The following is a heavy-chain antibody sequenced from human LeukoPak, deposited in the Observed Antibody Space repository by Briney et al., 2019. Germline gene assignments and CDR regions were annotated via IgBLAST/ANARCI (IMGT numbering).Heavy chain of an antibody. CDR2: INPSGGST. V-gene: IGHV1-46*01. Sequence: ESSVKVSCKASGGTFSSYATSWVRQAPGQGLEWMAIINPSGGSTNYAQKFQGRVTMTRDTSTSTVYMELSSLRSEDTAVYYCARDPRPSYDSSDYYYPGDYWGQGILVTVSS. D-gene: IGHD3-22*01. J-gene: IGHJ4*02. CDR1: GGTFSSYA. CDR3: ARDPRPSYDSSDYYYPGDY.